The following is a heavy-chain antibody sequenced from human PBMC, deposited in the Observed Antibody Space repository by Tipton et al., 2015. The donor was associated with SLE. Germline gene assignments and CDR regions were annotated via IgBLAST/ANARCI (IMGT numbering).Heavy chain of an antibody. CDR3: ARPYSSGWPDGFDI. CDR2: IDYSGST. CDR1: CGSISSSSYY. J-gene: IGHJ3*02. V-gene: IGHV4-39*07. D-gene: IGHD6-19*01. Sequence: TLSLTCTVSCGSISSSSYYWGWIRQPPGKGLAWIGRIDYSGSTYNNPSHKIRVTMSVDTSKNQFSLKLNSVTAADTAVYYCARPYSSGWPDGFDIWGQGTMVTVSA.